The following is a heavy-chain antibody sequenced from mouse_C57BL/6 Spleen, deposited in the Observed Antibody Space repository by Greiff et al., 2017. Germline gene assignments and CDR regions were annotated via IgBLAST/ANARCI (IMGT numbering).Heavy chain of an antibody. Sequence: EVKLQESVAELVRPGASVKLSCTASGFNIKNTYMHWVKQRPEQGLEWIGRIDPANGNTKYAPKFQGKATITADTSSNTAYLQLSSLTSEDTAIYYCASTATMVTTGFDYWGQGTTLTVSS. CDR2: IDPANGNT. J-gene: IGHJ2*01. CDR1: GFNIKNTY. D-gene: IGHD2-2*01. CDR3: ASTATMVTTGFDY. V-gene: IGHV14-3*01.